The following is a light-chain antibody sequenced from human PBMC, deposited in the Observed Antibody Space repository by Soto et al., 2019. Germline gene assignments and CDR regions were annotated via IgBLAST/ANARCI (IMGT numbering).Light chain of an antibody. J-gene: IGKJ4*01. CDR1: QSISIW. V-gene: IGKV1-5*01. Sequence: DIQMTQSPSTLSASVGDRVTITCRASQSISIWLAWYQQKPGNAPKILIYDASSLESGVPSRFSGSGSGTEFALTISSLQPDDFATYYCQQYNSYPLTFGGGTKVEIK. CDR3: QQYNSYPLT. CDR2: DAS.